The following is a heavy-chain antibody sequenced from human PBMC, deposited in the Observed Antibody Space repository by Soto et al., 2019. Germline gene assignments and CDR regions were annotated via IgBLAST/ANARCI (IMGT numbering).Heavy chain of an antibody. CDR2: SYYSGST. Sequence: QVQLQESGPGLVKPSETLSLTCTVSGGSISSYYWSWIRQPPGKGLEWIGYSYYSGSTNYNPSLXRXAXIXXDTSKSQFSLKLSSVTAADTAVYYCASAWGYSFDSWGQGTLVTVSS. J-gene: IGHJ4*02. V-gene: IGHV4-59*13. CDR1: GGSISSYY. D-gene: IGHD3-16*01. CDR3: ASAWGYSFDS.